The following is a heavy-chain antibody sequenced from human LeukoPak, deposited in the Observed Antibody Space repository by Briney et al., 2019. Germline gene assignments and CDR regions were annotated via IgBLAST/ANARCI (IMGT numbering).Heavy chain of an antibody. D-gene: IGHD3-22*01. CDR3: ARAPYYYDSNNDAFDI. V-gene: IGHV1-46*01. J-gene: IGHJ3*02. Sequence: ASVKVSCKASGYTFTSYYMHWVRQAPGQGLEWMGIINPSGGSTSYAQKFQGRVTMTRDMSTSTVYMELSSLRSEDTAVYYCARAPYYYDSNNDAFDIWGQGTMVTVSS. CDR2: INPSGGST. CDR1: GYTFTSYY.